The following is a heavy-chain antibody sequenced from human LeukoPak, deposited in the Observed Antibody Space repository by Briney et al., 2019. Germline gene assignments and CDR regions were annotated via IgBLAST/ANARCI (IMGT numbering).Heavy chain of an antibody. CDR1: GGSFSSYY. CDR3: ARDGLRYAADY. CDR2: ISYSGST. D-gene: IGHD5-12*01. Sequence: SETLSLTCTVSGGSFSSYYWSWIRQPPGKGLEWIGNISYSGSTNYNPSLKSRVTISVDTSKNQFSLKLSSVSTADTAVYYCARDGLRYAADYWGQGTLVTVSS. J-gene: IGHJ4*02. V-gene: IGHV4-59*01.